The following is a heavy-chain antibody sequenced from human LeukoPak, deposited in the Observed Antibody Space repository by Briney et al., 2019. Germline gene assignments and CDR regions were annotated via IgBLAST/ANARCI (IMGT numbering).Heavy chain of an antibody. CDR2: IKQDGSEK. D-gene: IGHD6-19*01. V-gene: IGHV3-7*01. J-gene: IGHJ4*02. CDR1: GFTFSSYW. Sequence: PGGSLRLSCAASGFTFSSYWMSWVRQAPGKGLEWVANIKQDGSEKYYVDSVKGRFTISRDDAKNSLYLQMNSLRAEDTAVYYCARDLLEGDFSSGPDYWGQGTLVTVSS. CDR3: ARDLLEGDFSSGPDY.